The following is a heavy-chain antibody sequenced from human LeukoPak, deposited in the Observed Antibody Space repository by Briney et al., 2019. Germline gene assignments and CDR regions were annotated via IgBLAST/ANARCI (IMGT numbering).Heavy chain of an antibody. J-gene: IGHJ4*02. CDR1: GFTFSNYG. CDR3: VRDRGTYRPIDY. D-gene: IGHD1-26*01. V-gene: IGHV3-30*02. CDR2: LQNDGSDT. Sequence: GGSLRLSCAASGFTFSNYGMHWVRQAPDKGLEWVAFLQNDGSDTHYADSVEGRFTISRDNAQNSLYLQMNSLRAEDTAIYYCVRDRGTYRPIDYWGQGTLVTVSS.